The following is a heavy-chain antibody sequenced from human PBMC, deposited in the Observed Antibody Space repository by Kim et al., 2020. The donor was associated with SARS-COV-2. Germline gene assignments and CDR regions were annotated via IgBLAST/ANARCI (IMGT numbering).Heavy chain of an antibody. CDR2: ISGDGGST. V-gene: IGHV3-43*02. J-gene: IGHJ6*02. CDR3: AKDITASITMIVVWGMDV. Sequence: GGSLRLSCAASGFTFDDYAMHWVRQAPGKGLEWVSLISGDGGSTYYADSVKGRFTISRDNSKNSLYLQMNSLRTEDTALYYCAKDITASITMIVVWGMDVWGQGTTVTVSS. CDR1: GFTFDDYA. D-gene: IGHD3-22*01.